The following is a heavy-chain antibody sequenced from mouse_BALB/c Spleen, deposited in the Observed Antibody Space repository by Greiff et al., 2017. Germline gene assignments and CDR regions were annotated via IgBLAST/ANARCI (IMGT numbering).Heavy chain of an antibody. D-gene: IGHD4-1*01. CDR2: IDPSDSET. V-gene: IGHV1-74*01. CDR3: AKEDWDGDY. Sequence: QVQLQQSGPELVKPGASVKMSCKASGYSFTSYWMHWVKQRPGQGLEWIGMIDPSDSETRLNQKFKDKATLTVDKSSSTAYMQLSSPTSEDSAVYYCAKEDWDGDYWGQGTTLTVSS. CDR1: GYSFTSYW. J-gene: IGHJ2*01.